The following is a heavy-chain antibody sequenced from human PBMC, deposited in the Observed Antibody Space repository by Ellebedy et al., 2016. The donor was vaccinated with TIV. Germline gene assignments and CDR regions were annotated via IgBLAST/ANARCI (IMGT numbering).Heavy chain of an antibody. CDR1: GDSVSSNSAA. J-gene: IGHJ4*02. V-gene: IGHV6-1*01. CDR2: TCFRSKWYN. Sequence: SQTLSLTCAISGDSVSSNSAAWNWIRRSPSRGLEWLGRTCFRSKWYNDYAVSMKGRITINPDTSKNQFSLQLNSVTPEDTAVYYCAGDTYSSGWFRRGYWGQGTLVTVSS. D-gene: IGHD6-19*01. CDR3: AGDTYSSGWFRRGY.